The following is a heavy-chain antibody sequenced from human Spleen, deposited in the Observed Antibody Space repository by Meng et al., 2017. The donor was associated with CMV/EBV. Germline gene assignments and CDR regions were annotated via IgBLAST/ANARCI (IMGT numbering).Heavy chain of an antibody. J-gene: IGHJ1*01. CDR1: GYTFTAHY. Sequence: ASVKVSCKASGYTFTAHYFHWVRQAPGQGLEWMGWINPNSGDTNFAQKFQGRVTMTSATSISTAFMELSRLRSDDTAVYYCARDLILARRVPRPRGRGSYFQHWGQGTLVTVSS. V-gene: IGHV1-2*02. D-gene: IGHD3-3*02. CDR2: INPNSGDT. CDR3: ARDLILARRVPRPRGRGSYFQH.